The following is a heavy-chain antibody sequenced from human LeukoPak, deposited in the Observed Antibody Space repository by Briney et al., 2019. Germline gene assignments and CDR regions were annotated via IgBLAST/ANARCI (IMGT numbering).Heavy chain of an antibody. V-gene: IGHV4-34*01. D-gene: IGHD6-13*01. CDR2: INHSGST. Sequence: PSETLSLTCAVYGGSFSGYYWSWIRQPPGKGLEWIGEINHSGSTNYNPSLKSRVTISIDTSKNQFSLKLSSVTAADTAVYYCARDRPGGSSLDYWGQGTLVTVSS. CDR1: GGSFSGYY. J-gene: IGHJ4*02. CDR3: ARDRPGGSSLDY.